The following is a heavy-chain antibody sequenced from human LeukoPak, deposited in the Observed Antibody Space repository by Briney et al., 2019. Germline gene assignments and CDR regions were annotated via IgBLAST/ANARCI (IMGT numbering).Heavy chain of an antibody. D-gene: IGHD1-26*01. CDR1: GYTFTSYG. Sequence: GASVKVSCKASGYTFTSYGISWVRQAPGQGLEWMGWISAYNGNTNYAQKLQGRVTMTTDTSTSTAYMELRSLRSDDTAVYYCARTTAPIQLIVGATKDGAFDIWGQGTMVTVSS. CDR2: ISAYNGNT. CDR3: ARTTAPIQLIVGATKDGAFDI. V-gene: IGHV1-18*01. J-gene: IGHJ3*02.